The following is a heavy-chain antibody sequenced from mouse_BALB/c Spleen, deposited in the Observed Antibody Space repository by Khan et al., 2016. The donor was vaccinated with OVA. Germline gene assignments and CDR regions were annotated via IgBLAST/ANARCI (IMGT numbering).Heavy chain of an antibody. CDR1: GFIFSSYG. J-gene: IGHJ2*01. CDR3: TRGEYVCLPYYFDY. CDR2: INSNGGNT. D-gene: IGHD2-10*02. Sequence: EVQLVESGGGLVQPGGSLKLSCAASGFIFSSYGMSWVRQNSDKRLELVATINSNGGNTYYPDSVKGRFTISRDNAKKTLYLQMSSLKSEDTAMDFCTRGEYVCLPYYFDYWGQGTTLTVSS. V-gene: IGHV5-6-3*01.